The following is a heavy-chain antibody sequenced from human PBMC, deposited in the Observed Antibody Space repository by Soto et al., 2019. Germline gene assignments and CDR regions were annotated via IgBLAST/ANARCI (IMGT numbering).Heavy chain of an antibody. CDR3: ARVRDVDTAMVDY. Sequence: SETLSLTCTVSGGSISSGGYYWSWIRQHPGKGLEWIGYIYYSGSTYYNPSLKSRVTISVDTSKNQFSLKLSSVTAADTAVYYCARVRDVDTAMVDYWGQGTRVTVSS. CDR1: GGSISSGGYY. CDR2: IYYSGST. D-gene: IGHD5-18*01. J-gene: IGHJ4*02. V-gene: IGHV4-31*03.